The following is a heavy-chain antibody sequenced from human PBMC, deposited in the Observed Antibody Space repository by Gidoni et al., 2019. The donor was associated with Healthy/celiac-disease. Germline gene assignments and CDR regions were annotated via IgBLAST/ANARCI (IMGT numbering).Heavy chain of an antibody. J-gene: IGHJ4*02. V-gene: IGHV3-21*01. Sequence: EVQLVESGGGLVKPGGSLRLSCAASGFTFSSYSMNWVRQAPGKGLEWVSSISSSSSYIYYADSVKGRFTISRDNAKNSLYLQMNSLRAEDTAVYYCARDQGGYYGSGSYGRWGQGTLVTVSS. CDR2: ISSSSSYI. CDR3: ARDQGGYYGSGSYGR. CDR1: GFTFSSYS. D-gene: IGHD3-10*01.